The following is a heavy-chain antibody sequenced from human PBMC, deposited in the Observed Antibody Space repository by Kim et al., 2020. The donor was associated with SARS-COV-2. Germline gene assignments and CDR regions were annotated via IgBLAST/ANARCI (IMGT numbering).Heavy chain of an antibody. D-gene: IGHD3-3*01. CDR3: ARVTSYDFPV. V-gene: IGHV3-21*01. CDR2: I. J-gene: IGHJ6*02. Sequence: IYYADSVKGRFTISRDNAKNSLYLQMNSLRAEDTAVYYCARVTSYDFPVWVQGTTVTVSS.